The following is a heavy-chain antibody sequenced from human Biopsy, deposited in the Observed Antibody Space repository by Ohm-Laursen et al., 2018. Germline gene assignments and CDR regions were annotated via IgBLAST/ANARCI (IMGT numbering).Heavy chain of an antibody. J-gene: IGHJ4*02. CDR2: IYYSGNT. Sequence: GTLSLTCAVFGGSISDSTYHWGWLRQSPGKGLERIGNIYYSGNTDYSTSLKGRVTISRDTSINQLSLKLSCVNAADTAVYYCARQVDFWSGYVDYWGQGTLVAVSS. CDR1: GGSISDSTYH. V-gene: IGHV4-39*01. D-gene: IGHD3-3*01. CDR3: ARQVDFWSGYVDY.